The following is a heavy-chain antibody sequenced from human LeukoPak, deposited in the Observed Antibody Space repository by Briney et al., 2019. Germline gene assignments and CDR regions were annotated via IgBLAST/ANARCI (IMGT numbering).Heavy chain of an antibody. Sequence: GGSLRLSCAASGFTFSSYGMHWVRQAPGKGLEWVAVISYDGSNKYYADSVKGRFTISRDNSKNTLYLQMDSLRAEDTAVYYCAKIYGRLVYNDSSGYYYNAFDIWGQGTMVTVSS. CDR3: AKIYGRLVYNDSSGYYYNAFDI. D-gene: IGHD3-22*01. CDR1: GFTFSSYG. CDR2: ISYDGSNK. J-gene: IGHJ3*02. V-gene: IGHV3-30*18.